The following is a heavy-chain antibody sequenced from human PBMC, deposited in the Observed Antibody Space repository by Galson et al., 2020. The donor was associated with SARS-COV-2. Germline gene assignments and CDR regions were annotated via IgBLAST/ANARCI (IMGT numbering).Heavy chain of an antibody. Sequence: ASVKVSCKASGYTFTSYDINWVRQATGQGLEWMGWMNPNSGNTGYAQKFQGRVTMTRNTSISTAYMELSSLRPEDTAVYYCARGATVKKEITCVGVVQQPPYYSYYMNDWGQGTTVTVSS. CDR3: ARGATVKKEITCVGVVQQPPYYSYYMND. J-gene: IGHJ6*03. D-gene: IGHD3-3*01. V-gene: IGHV1-8*01. CDR1: GYTFTSYD. CDR2: MNPNSGNT.